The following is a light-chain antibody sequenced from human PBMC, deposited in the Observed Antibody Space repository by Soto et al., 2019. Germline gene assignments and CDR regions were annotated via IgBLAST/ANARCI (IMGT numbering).Light chain of an antibody. J-gene: IGKJ3*01. CDR1: QSIGNW. V-gene: IGKV1-5*03. Sequence: DVQMTQTPSSLSASVGDRVILTCRASQSIGNWLAWYQQKPGKAPKLLIYKAYSLESGVQTRFSGSGSGTDFTLTNSSLQPEDLATYYCQQYNSYVFGPGTKVDIK. CDR3: QQYNSYV. CDR2: KAY.